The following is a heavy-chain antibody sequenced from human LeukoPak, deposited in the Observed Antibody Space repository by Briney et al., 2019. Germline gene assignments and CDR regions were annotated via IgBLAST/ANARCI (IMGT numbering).Heavy chain of an antibody. CDR3: ASGKPFWSGSSNWFDL. Sequence: GASVKVSCKASGYSFTSHYMHWVRQAPGQGLEWMGLINPSGSSTLYAQKFQGRVTMTRDMSTTTDYMELSSLKSDDTAVYYCASGKPFWSGSSNWFDLWGQGTLVTVSS. D-gene: IGHD3-3*01. CDR1: GYSFTSHY. CDR2: INPSGSST. J-gene: IGHJ5*02. V-gene: IGHV1-46*01.